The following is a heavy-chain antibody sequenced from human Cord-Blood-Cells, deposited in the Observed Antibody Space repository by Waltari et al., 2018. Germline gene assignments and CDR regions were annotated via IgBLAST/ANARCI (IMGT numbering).Heavy chain of an antibody. D-gene: IGHD1-26*01. Sequence: QLQLQESGPGLVKPSETLSLTCTVSGGSVSSSSYYWGWIRQPPGKGLEWIGSIYYSGRTCYHPSLKSRVTISVDTSKNQFSLKLRSVTAADTAVYYCARPRRSYYAFDIWGQGTMVTVSS. CDR2: IYYSGRT. V-gene: IGHV4-39*01. CDR3: ARPRRSYYAFDI. J-gene: IGHJ3*02. CDR1: GGSVSSSSYY.